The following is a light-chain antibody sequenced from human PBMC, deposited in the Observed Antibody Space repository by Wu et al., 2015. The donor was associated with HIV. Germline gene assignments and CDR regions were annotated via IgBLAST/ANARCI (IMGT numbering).Light chain of an antibody. V-gene: IGKV3-20*01. CDR3: QQYGSSPAYT. CDR1: QSVSSNY. CDR2: GAS. Sequence: EIVLTQSPGTLSLSPGERATLSCRASQSVSSNYLAWYQQKPGQAPRLLIYGASSRATGIPDRFSGSGSGTDFTLTINRLEPEDFAVYYCQQYGSSPAYTFGQGTKLEIK. J-gene: IGKJ2*01.